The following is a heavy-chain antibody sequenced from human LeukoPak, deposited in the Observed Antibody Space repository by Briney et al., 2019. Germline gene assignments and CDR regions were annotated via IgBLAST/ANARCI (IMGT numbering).Heavy chain of an antibody. D-gene: IGHD3-3*01. V-gene: IGHV1-2*02. CDR3: ARDQGVGDFWSGLLTNWFDP. CDR2: INPNSGGT. Sequence: ASVKVSCKASGYTFTSYYMHWVRQAPGQGLEWMGWINPNSGGTNYAQKFQGRVTMTRDTSISTAYMELSRLRFDDTAVYYCARDQGVGDFWSGLLTNWFDPWGQGTLVTVSS. CDR1: GYTFTSYY. J-gene: IGHJ5*02.